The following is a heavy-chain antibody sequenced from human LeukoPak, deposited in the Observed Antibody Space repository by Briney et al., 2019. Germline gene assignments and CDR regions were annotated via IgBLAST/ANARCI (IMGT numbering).Heavy chain of an antibody. Sequence: VQPGGSLRLSCAASGFTFSTYWMSWVRQAPGKGLEWVSSLSDSAVSSYYADSVKGRFTISRDNSKNTLYLQMNSLRAEDTATYYCAKAPDSSGFPSYFDSWGQGTLVAVSS. D-gene: IGHD3-22*01. CDR2: LSDSAVSS. J-gene: IGHJ4*02. CDR3: AKAPDSSGFPSYFDS. CDR1: GFTFSTYW. V-gene: IGHV3-23*01.